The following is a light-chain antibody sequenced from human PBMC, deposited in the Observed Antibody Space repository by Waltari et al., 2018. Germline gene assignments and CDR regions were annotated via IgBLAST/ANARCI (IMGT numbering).Light chain of an antibody. V-gene: IGKV2-28*01. CDR1: QSLLDNNGYNY. Sequence: EIVMTQSPLSLPVTPGEPASISCRSSQSLLDNNGYNYLDWYLQKPGQSPQILFLLGSNRASGVPDRFRGSGSGTDFTLNISRVEAEDAGVYYCTEALQSVTFGQGTRLEIK. CDR2: LGS. J-gene: IGKJ5*01. CDR3: TEALQSVT.